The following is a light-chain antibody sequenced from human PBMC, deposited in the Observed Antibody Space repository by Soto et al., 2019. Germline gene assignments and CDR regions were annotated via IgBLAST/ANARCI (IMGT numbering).Light chain of an antibody. CDR3: KSYAGSNTYV. J-gene: IGLJ1*01. V-gene: IGLV2-8*01. CDR2: EVV. Sequence: QSVLTQPPSASGSPGQSVTISCTGTKNDSGVYDFVSWYQHHPGKAPRLIIYEVVQRPSGVPDRFSGSKSGNTASLTVSGLQDADEADYFCKSYAGSNTYVFGSGTKVTVL. CDR1: KNDSGVYDF.